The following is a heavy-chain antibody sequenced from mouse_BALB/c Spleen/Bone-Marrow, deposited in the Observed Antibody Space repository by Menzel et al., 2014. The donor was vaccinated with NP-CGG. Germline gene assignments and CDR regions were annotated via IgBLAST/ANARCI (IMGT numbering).Heavy chain of an antibody. J-gene: IGHJ3*01. D-gene: IGHD3-3*01. CDR1: GYSFTSYW. V-gene: IGHV1S127*01. Sequence: VKLQESGAELVRPGASVKLSCKASGYSFTSYWMHWVKQGPGQGLEWIGMIHLSDSESRLNQKFKAKATLTVDKSSSTAYMHLSSPTSEDSAVYYCTRYDLTTRAFAYWGQGTLVTVSS. CDR3: TRYDLTTRAFAY. CDR2: IHLSDSES.